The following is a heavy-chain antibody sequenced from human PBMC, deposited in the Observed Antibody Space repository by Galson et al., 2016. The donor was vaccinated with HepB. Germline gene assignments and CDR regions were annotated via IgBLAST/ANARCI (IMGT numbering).Heavy chain of an antibody. CDR3: TRPHYSDNSTYYLGWFFDL. CDR1: GGSFRNYA. V-gene: IGHV1-69*06. Sequence: SVKVSCKASGGSFRNYAISWVRLAPGQGLEWMGGIIPIFGTVNYAQKFQDRATITADKSSSTAYMELSSLRSEDTAVYYCTRPHYSDNSTYYLGWFFDLWGRGTLVAVSS. CDR2: IIPIFGTV. J-gene: IGHJ2*01. D-gene: IGHD3-22*01.